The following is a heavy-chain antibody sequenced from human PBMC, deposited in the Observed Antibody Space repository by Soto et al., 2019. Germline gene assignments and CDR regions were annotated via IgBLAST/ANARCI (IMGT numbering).Heavy chain of an antibody. D-gene: IGHD1-7*01. V-gene: IGHV3-23*01. J-gene: IGHJ4*02. CDR2: VTGSGSST. CDR3: AKGGWSNYPRGCLDY. Sequence: EMQLLESGGGLVQPGGSLRLSCVASGFTFNTYTMSWVRQAPGKGLEWVSAVTGSGSSTYSSDSVKGRFTISRDNSKKPVYLQMNSLRVDDTAVYYCAKGGWSNYPRGCLDYWGQGALVTVSS. CDR1: GFTFNTYT.